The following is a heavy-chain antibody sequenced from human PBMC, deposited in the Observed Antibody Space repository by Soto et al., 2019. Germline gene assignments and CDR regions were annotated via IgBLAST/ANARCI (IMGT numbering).Heavy chain of an antibody. CDR1: GFTFSSYT. V-gene: IGHV3-21*01. D-gene: IGHD6-13*01. CDR3: ARGAVAGAGIPTYYFDY. CDR2: ISSSSAYI. J-gene: IGHJ4*02. Sequence: GGSLRLSCAASGFTFSSYTMSWVRQAPGKGLEWVSSISSSSAYIYFADSLKGRFTISRDNAKNSLYLQVNSLRAEDTAVYYCARGAVAGAGIPTYYFDYWGQGTLVTVSS.